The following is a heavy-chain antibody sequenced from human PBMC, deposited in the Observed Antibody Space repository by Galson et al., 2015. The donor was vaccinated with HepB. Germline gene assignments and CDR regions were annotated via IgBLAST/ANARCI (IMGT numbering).Heavy chain of an antibody. CDR2: ISGTGYST. J-gene: IGHJ4*02. Sequence: SLRLSCAASGFTLNTYAMNWVRQAPGKGLEWVSGISGTGYSTYYADSVKGRFTISTDNSKNTMYLQMSSLRAEDTAIYYCARDGYNWVAFDYWGQGNLVTVSS. CDR3: ARDGYNWVAFDY. D-gene: IGHD1-1*01. CDR1: GFTLNTYA. V-gene: IGHV3-23*01.